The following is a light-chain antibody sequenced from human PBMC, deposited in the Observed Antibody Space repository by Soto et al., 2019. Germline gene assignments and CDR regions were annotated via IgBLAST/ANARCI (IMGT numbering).Light chain of an antibody. CDR3: QQYYSYPWT. CDR2: AAS. CDR1: QGISSY. V-gene: IGKV1-8*01. Sequence: AIRMTQSPSSFSSSTGDRVTITCRASQGISSYLAWYQQKPGKAPKLLIYAASTFQSGVPSRFSGSGSGTDFTLTISCLQSEDFATYYCQQYYSYPWTVGQGTKVEIK. J-gene: IGKJ1*01.